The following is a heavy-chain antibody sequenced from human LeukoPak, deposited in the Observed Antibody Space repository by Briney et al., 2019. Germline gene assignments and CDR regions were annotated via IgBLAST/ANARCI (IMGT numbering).Heavy chain of an antibody. J-gene: IGHJ4*02. D-gene: IGHD5-18*01. CDR3: TRSYVDTAMVFDY. CDR2: IRSKAYGGTT. Sequence: GGSLRLSCAASGFTVSSNYMSWVRQAPGKGLEWVGFIRSKAYGGTTEYAASVKGRFTISRDDSKSIAYLQMNSLKTEDTAVYYCTRSYVDTAMVFDYWGQGTLVTVSS. V-gene: IGHV3-49*04. CDR1: GFTVSSNY.